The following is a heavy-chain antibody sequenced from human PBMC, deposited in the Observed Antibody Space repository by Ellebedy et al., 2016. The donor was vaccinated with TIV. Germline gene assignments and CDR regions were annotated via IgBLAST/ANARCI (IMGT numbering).Heavy chain of an antibody. CDR2: FDPEDGET. J-gene: IGHJ5*02. CDR1: GYTLTELS. Sequence: AASVKVSCKVSGYTLTELSMHWVRQAPGKGLEWMGGFDPEDGETIYAQKFQGRVTMTEDTSTDTAYMELSSLRSEDTAVYYCATVGRITMVRGKNWFDPWGQGTLVTVSS. CDR3: ATVGRITMVRGKNWFDP. D-gene: IGHD3-10*01. V-gene: IGHV1-24*01.